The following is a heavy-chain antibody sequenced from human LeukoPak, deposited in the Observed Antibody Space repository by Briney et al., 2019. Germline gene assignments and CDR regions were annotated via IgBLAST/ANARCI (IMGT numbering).Heavy chain of an antibody. V-gene: IGHV1-46*01. CDR2: INPIAGSK. J-gene: IGHJ4*02. CDR1: GYPFTSYY. Sequence: ASAKVSCKASGYPFTSYYMHWVRHAPGQGLEWMAIINPIAGSKSYAQKCQGRVTMIRDTSTSTVYMELSSLRSEDTAVYYCARVWSSGWYATRTSSEHAEDCWGQGTLVNVST. D-gene: IGHD6-19*01. CDR3: ARVWSSGWYATRTSSEHAEDC.